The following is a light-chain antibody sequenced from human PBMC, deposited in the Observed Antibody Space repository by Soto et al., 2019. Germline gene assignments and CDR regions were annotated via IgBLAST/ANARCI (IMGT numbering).Light chain of an antibody. CDR1: QSISSNS. V-gene: IGKV3-20*01. Sequence: EMVLTQSPGTLSLSPGERATLSCRASQSISSNSLAWYQQKPGQAPRLFIYGASSRATGIPDRFSGSGSGTHFTLTISRLEPEDLALYYCQQYGSSPRITFGQGTRLEIK. J-gene: IGKJ5*01. CDR3: QQYGSSPRIT. CDR2: GAS.